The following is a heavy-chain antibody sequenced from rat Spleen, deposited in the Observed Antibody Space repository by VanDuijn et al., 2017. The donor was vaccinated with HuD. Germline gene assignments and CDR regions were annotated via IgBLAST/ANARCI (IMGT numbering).Heavy chain of an antibody. CDR1: GFTFSDYG. V-gene: IGHV5-22*01. Sequence: EVQLVESGGGLVQPGRSMKLSCAASGFTFSDYGMAWVLQAPTKGLEWVASISYEGSSTYYGDSVKGRFTISRDNAQSTLYLQMDSLRSEDTATYYCARHGYGGYSGPFAYWGQGTLVTVSS. CDR2: ISYEGSST. CDR3: ARHGYGGYSGPFAY. J-gene: IGHJ3*01. D-gene: IGHD1-11*01.